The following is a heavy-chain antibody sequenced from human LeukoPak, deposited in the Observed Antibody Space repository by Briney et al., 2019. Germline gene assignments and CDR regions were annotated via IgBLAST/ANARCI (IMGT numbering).Heavy chain of an antibody. Sequence: SETLSLACAVSGGSISSSSYYWGWIRQPPGKGLEWIVSIYHSGSTYYSPSLKSRVTISIDTSQNHFSLKLSSVTAADTAVYYCATMMYGSGNYYDSDYWGQGTLVTVSS. J-gene: IGHJ4*02. CDR3: ATMMYGSGNYYDSDY. D-gene: IGHD3-10*01. CDR2: IYHSGST. V-gene: IGHV4-39*02. CDR1: GGSISSSSYY.